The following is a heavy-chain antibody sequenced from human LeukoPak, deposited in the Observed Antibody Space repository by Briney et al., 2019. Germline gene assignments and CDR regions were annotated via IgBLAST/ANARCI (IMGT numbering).Heavy chain of an antibody. V-gene: IGHV4-59*11. Sequence: SETLSLTCTVSGASITRRYWSWIRQPTGKGLEWIGYINYSGNTNYNPSLKSRVTISVDTSKNQFSLKLSSVTAADTAVYYCGRGGGCNYLEYSFDYWGQGTLVTVSS. CDR3: GRGGGCNYLEYSFDY. CDR1: GASITRRY. CDR2: INYSGNT. D-gene: IGHD5-24*01. J-gene: IGHJ4*02.